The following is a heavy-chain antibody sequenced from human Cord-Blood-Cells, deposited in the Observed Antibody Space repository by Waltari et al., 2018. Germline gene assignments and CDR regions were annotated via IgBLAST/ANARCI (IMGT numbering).Heavy chain of an antibody. Sequence: QVQLQQWGAGLLKPSETLSLTCAVYGGSFSGYYWSWIRQPPGKGLEWIGEINHSGSTNSTPSLKSRVTISVDTSKNQFSLKLSSVTAADTAVYYCARGLSSSFAFDIWGQGTMVTVSS. CDR1: GGSFSGYY. CDR2: INHSGST. D-gene: IGHD6-6*01. V-gene: IGHV4-34*01. CDR3: ARGLSSSFAFDI. J-gene: IGHJ3*02.